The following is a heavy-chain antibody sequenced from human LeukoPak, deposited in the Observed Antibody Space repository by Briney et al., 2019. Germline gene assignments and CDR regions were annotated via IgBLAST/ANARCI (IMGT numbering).Heavy chain of an antibody. CDR1: GGTFSSYT. Sequence: VASVKVSCKASGGTFSSYTISWVRQAPGQGLEWMGIINPSGGSTSYAQKFQGRVTMTRDTSTSTVYMELSSLRSEDTAVYYCARDIYYDSSGYPSFDYWGQGTLVTVSS. CDR2: INPSGGST. CDR3: ARDIYYDSSGYPSFDY. D-gene: IGHD3-22*01. J-gene: IGHJ4*02. V-gene: IGHV1-46*01.